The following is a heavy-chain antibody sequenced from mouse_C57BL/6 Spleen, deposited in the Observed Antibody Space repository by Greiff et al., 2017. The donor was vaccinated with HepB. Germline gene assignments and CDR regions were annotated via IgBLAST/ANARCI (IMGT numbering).Heavy chain of an antibody. CDR1: GYAFSSSW. D-gene: IGHD4-1*01. J-gene: IGHJ4*01. V-gene: IGHV1-82*01. Sequence: QVQLQQSGPELVKPGASVKISCKASGYAFSSSWMNWVKQRPGKGLEWIGRIYPGDGDTNYNGKFKGKATLTADKSSSTAYMQLSSLTSEDSAVYFCARRELAYAMDYWGQGTSVTVSS. CDR3: ARRELAYAMDY. CDR2: IYPGDGDT.